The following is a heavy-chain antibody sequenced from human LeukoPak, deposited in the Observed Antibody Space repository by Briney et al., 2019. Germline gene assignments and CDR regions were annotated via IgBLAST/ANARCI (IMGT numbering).Heavy chain of an antibody. Sequence: GASVKVSCKASGYTFTGYYMHWVRRAPGQGLEWMGWINPSSGDTNSAQKFQGRVTMTRDTSISTAYMELTRLRSDDTAVYYCASDTCSGGTCYSCYWGQGTLVTVSS. CDR1: GYTFTGYY. CDR3: ASDTCSGGTCYSCY. CDR2: INPSSGDT. J-gene: IGHJ4*02. D-gene: IGHD2-15*01. V-gene: IGHV1-2*02.